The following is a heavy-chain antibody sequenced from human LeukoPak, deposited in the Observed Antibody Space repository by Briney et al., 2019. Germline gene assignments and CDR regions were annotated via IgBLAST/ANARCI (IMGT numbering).Heavy chain of an antibody. CDR2: IDSDGSGA. CDR3: ARIGPSGSGSYFFLDP. J-gene: IGHJ5*02. V-gene: IGHV3-74*01. CDR1: GFTFSTYW. Sequence: PGGSLRLSCAASGFTFSTYWMHWVRHAPGMGLVSVSRIDSDGSGASYADSVKGRFTISRDNAKNTLYLQMNSLREEDTAVYFCARIGPSGSGSYFFLDPWGQGTLVTVSS. D-gene: IGHD3-10*01.